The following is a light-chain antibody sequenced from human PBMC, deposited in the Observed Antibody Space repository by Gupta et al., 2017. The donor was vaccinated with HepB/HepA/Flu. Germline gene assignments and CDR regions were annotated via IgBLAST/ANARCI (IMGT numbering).Light chain of an antibody. CDR3: SQALQTPQT. CDR2: LGS. V-gene: IGKV2-28*01. CDR1: QSLLHSNGYNY. J-gene: IGKJ1*01. Sequence: DIVMTQSPLSLPVTPGEPASISCRSSQSLLHSNGYNYLDWYLQKPGQSPQLLIYLGSNRASGVPDRFSGSGSCTDFTLKISRGEAEDVVVYYCSQALQTPQTFGQGTKVEIK.